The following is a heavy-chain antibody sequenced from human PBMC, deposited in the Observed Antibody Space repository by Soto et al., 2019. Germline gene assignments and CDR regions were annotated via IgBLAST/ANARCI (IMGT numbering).Heavy chain of an antibody. V-gene: IGHV1-69*13. CDR3: AREGGSFDY. CDR2: IVPIFGTA. CDR1: GGTFSSYA. Sequence: ASVKLFCKASGGTFSSYAISWVRQAPGQGLEWRGGIVPIFGTANYAQKFQGRVTITADESTSTAYVELSSLRSEDTAVDYCAREGGSFDYWGQGTLVTVSS. D-gene: IGHD1-26*01. J-gene: IGHJ4*02.